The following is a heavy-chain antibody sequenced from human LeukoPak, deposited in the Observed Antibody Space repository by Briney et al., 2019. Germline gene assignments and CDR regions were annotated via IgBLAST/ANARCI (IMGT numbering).Heavy chain of an antibody. Sequence: SETLSLTCAVYGGSFSGYYWSWIRQPPGKGLEWIGEINHSGSTNYNPSLKSRVTISVDTSKNQFSLKLSSVTAADTAVYYCARLGHIVVVNYGMDVWGQGTTVTVSS. V-gene: IGHV4-34*01. CDR1: GGSFSGYY. J-gene: IGHJ6*02. D-gene: IGHD2-21*01. CDR3: ARLGHIVVVNYGMDV. CDR2: INHSGST.